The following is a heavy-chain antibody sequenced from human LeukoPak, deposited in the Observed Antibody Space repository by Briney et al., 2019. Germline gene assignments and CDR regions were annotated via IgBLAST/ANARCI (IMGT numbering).Heavy chain of an antibody. D-gene: IGHD3-16*02. Sequence: SETLSLTCTVSGGSISSYYWSWIRQPAGKGLEWIGRIYTSGSTNYNPSLKSRVTMSVDTSKNQFSLKLSSVTAADTAVYYCASYYDYVWGSYRYYFDYWGLGTLVTVSS. J-gene: IGHJ4*02. CDR3: ASYYDYVWGSYRYYFDY. CDR2: IYTSGST. V-gene: IGHV4-4*07. CDR1: GGSISSYY.